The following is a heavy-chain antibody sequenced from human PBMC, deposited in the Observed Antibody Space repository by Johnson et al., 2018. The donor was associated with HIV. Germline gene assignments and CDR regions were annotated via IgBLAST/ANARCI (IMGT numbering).Heavy chain of an antibody. V-gene: IGHV3-23*04. CDR1: GFTFSSYA. CDR2: VSAGGDHK. D-gene: IGHD6-6*01. Sequence: VQLVESGGGLVQPGGSLRLSCAASGFTFSSYAMDWVRQTPGKGLAWVSAVSAGGDHKYYADSVEGRFTISRDNSKNTLYLQMSSLRADDTAVYYCAKGVRGSSCYDAFDIWGQGTMVTVS. J-gene: IGHJ3*02. CDR3: AKGVRGSSCYDAFDI.